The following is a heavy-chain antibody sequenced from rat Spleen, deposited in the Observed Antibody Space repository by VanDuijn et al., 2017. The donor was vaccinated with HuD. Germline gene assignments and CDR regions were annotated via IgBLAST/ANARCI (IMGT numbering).Heavy chain of an antibody. CDR3: ARAGSAAISLGNWFAY. V-gene: IGHV2-13*01. D-gene: IGHD1-2*01. Sequence: QVQLKESGPGLVQPSQTLSLTCTVSGFSLISYAVNWVRQPPGKGLEWMGGIWGDGNTNYNSVFKSRLSISRDTSKSQVFLKMSSLQTEDTATYYCARAGSAAISLGNWFAYWGQGTLVTVSS. CDR2: IWGDGNT. J-gene: IGHJ3*01. CDR1: GFSLISYA.